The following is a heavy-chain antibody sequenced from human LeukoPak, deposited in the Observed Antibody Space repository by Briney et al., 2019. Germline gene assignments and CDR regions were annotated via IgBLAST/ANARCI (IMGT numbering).Heavy chain of an antibody. J-gene: IGHJ4*02. CDR2: ISGSGGST. CDR1: GFAFSVYA. V-gene: IGHV3-23*01. Sequence: GGSLRLSCTASGFAFSVYAMSWVRQAPGKGLEWVSGISGSGGSTYYADSVKGRFTISRDNSKNTLYVQMNSLRAEDTAVYYCAKGRAGIDYWGQGTLVIVSS. D-gene: IGHD6-19*01. CDR3: AKGRAGIDY.